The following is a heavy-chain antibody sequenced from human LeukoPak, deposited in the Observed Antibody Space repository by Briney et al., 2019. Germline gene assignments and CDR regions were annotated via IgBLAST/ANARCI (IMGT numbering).Heavy chain of an antibody. CDR1: GYSFTSYW. CDR2: IYPGDSDT. D-gene: IGHD2-2*01. Sequence: GESLKISCKGSGYSFTSYWIGWVRQMPGKGLEWMGIIYPGDSDTRYSPSFQGQVTISADKSISTAYLQWSSLKASDTAMYYCASPQYCSSTSCPLEEWGQGTLVTVPS. CDR3: ASPQYCSSTSCPLEE. J-gene: IGHJ4*02. V-gene: IGHV5-51*01.